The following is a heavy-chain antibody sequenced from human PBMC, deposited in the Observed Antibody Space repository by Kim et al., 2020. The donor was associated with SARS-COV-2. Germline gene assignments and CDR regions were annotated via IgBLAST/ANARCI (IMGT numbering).Heavy chain of an antibody. D-gene: IGHD5-12*01. CDR2: IIPIFGTA. V-gene: IGHV1-69*13. CDR1: GGTFSSYA. CDR3: ARGGDGYNPYFDY. J-gene: IGHJ4*02. Sequence: SVKVSCKASGGTFSSYAISWVRQAHGQGLEWMGGIIPIFGTANYAQKFQGRVTITADESTSTAYMELSSLRSEDTAVYYCARGGDGYNPYFDYWGQGTLVTVSS.